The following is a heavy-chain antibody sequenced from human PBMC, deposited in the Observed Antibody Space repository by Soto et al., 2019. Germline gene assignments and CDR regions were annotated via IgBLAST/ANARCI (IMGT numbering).Heavy chain of an antibody. CDR1: GFTFRIYS. D-gene: IGHD6-19*01. V-gene: IGHV3-48*02. CDR3: ARSVEGHFDY. J-gene: IGHJ4*02. CDR2: MTSDMKTI. Sequence: EVQLVESGGGLVKPGGSLRLSCAASGFTFRIYSMNWIRQAPGKGLEWVSYMTSDMKTIHYADSVKGRFTISRDNARNSVYLQMTSLRDEDTAVYYCARSVEGHFDYWGQGTLVTVSS.